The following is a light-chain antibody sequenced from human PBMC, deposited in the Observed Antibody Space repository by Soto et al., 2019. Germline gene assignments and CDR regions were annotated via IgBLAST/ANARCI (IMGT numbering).Light chain of an antibody. J-gene: IGKJ1*01. CDR1: QGIRND. V-gene: IGKV1-6*01. CDR3: LQDYNYPRT. Sequence: IQMAHSPSSLGRSLGDRVTITCRASQGIRNDLGWYQQKPGKAPKLLIYAASSLQSGVPSRFSGSGSGTDFTLTISSLQPEDFATYYCLQDYNYPRTFGQGTKVDIK. CDR2: AAS.